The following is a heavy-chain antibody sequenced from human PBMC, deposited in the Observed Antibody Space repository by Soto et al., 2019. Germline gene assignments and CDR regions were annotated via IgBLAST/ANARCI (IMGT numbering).Heavy chain of an antibody. CDR2: IYYSGST. V-gene: IGHV4-39*01. D-gene: IGHD5-12*01. Sequence: RQPPGKGLEWIGSIYYSGSTYYNPSLKSRVTISVDTSKNQFSLKLSSVTAADTAVYYCARSPRGYSGSTCKYYFDYWGRGTLVTVSS. J-gene: IGHJ4*02. CDR3: ARSPRGYSGSTCKYYFDY.